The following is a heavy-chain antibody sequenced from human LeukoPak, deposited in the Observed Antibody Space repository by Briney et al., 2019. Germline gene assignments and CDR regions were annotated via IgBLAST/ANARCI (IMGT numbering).Heavy chain of an antibody. Sequence: GGSLRLSCAASGFTFSGYWMSWVRQAPGKGLEWVANIKQDGTEKYYVDSEKGRFTISRDNAKNSLYLQMNSLRAEDTAVYYCARDYGYGFDYWGQGTLVTVSS. V-gene: IGHV3-7*03. CDR2: IKQDGTEK. CDR1: GFTFSGYW. J-gene: IGHJ4*02. CDR3: ARDYGYGFDY. D-gene: IGHD5-12*01.